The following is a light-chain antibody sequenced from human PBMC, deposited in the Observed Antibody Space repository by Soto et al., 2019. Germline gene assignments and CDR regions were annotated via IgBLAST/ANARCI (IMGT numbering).Light chain of an antibody. Sequence: QSALTQPTSVSGSPGQSITISCTGNSNDIGSYDYVSWYQQHPGKAPRLLIHGVRNRPSGVPDRFSGSKSGTSASLAITGLQAEDEADYYCQSYDSRLSAYVFGTGTKVTVL. CDR1: SNDIGSYDY. J-gene: IGLJ1*01. CDR3: QSYDSRLSAYV. CDR2: GVR. V-gene: IGLV2-14*01.